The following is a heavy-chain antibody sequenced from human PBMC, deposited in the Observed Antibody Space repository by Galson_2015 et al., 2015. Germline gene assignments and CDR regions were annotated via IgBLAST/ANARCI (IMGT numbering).Heavy chain of an antibody. CDR1: GFTFSSYW. V-gene: IGHV3-74*01. D-gene: IGHD1-20*01. Sequence: SLRLSCAASGFTFSSYWMHWVRQAPGKGPVWVSRINSDGSSTSYADSVKGRFTISRDNAKNTLYLQMNSLRAEDTAVYYCATITGTTWGTDYWGQGTLVTVSS. J-gene: IGHJ4*02. CDR2: INSDGSST. CDR3: ATITGTTWGTDY.